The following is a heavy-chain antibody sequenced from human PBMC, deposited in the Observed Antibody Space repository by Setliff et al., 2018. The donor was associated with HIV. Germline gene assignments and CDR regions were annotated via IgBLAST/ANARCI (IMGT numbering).Heavy chain of an antibody. J-gene: IGHJ4*02. Sequence: SETLSLTCAVYGGSFSGYYWSWIRQPPGKGLEWIGEINHSGSTNYNPSLKSRVTISVDTSKNQFSLKLSSVTAAGTAVYYCVGEGGYSSGWYRTYYFDYWGQGTLVTVSS. D-gene: IGHD6-19*01. V-gene: IGHV4-34*01. CDR2: INHSGST. CDR1: GGSFSGYY. CDR3: VGEGGYSSGWYRTYYFDY.